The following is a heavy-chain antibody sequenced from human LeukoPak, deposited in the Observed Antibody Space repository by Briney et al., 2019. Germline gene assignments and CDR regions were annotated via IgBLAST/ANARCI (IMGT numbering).Heavy chain of an antibody. D-gene: IGHD6-19*01. J-gene: IGHJ4*02. CDR1: GFTVSSNY. V-gene: IGHV3-21*01. Sequence: GGSLRLSCAASGFTVSSNYMNWVRQAPGKGLEWVSSISSSSSYIYYADSVKGRFTISRDNAKNSLYLQMNSLRAEDTAVYYCAISGYSSDFDYWGQGTLVTVSS. CDR2: ISSSSSYI. CDR3: AISGYSSDFDY.